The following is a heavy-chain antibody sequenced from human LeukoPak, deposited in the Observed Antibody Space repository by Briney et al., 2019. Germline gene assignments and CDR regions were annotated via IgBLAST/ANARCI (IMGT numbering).Heavy chain of an antibody. Sequence: GDSLKISCKGSGYSFTSYWIGWVRQMPGKGLEWMGIIYPGDSDTRYSPSFQGQVTISADKSISTAYLQWSSLKASDTAMYYCARHARRGYCSSTSCYVSDYWGQGTLVTVSS. CDR1: GYSFTSYW. V-gene: IGHV5-51*01. CDR3: ARHARRGYCSSTSCYVSDY. J-gene: IGHJ4*02. D-gene: IGHD2-2*01. CDR2: IYPGDSDT.